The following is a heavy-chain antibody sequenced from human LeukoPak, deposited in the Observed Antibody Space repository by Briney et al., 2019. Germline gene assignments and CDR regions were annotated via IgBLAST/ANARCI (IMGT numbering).Heavy chain of an antibody. J-gene: IGHJ4*02. Sequence: SETLSLTCAVYGGSFSGHYWSWIRQPPGKGLEWIGEINHSGSTNYNPSLKSRVTISVDTSKNQFSLKLSSVTAADTAVYYCASSYLGGWYYFDYWGQGTLVTVSS. D-gene: IGHD6-19*01. V-gene: IGHV4-34*01. CDR3: ASSYLGGWYYFDY. CDR1: GGSFSGHY. CDR2: INHSGST.